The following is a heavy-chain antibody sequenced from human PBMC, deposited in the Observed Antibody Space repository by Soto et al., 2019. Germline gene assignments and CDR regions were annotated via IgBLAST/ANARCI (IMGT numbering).Heavy chain of an antibody. CDR2: INHSGST. CDR3: ARSDYGDYDWFDP. V-gene: IGHV4-34*01. Sequence: PSETLSLTCAVYAGSFSGYYWSWIRQPPGKGLEWIGEINHSGSTNYNPSLKSRVTISVDTSKNQFSLKLSSVTAADTAVYYCARSDYGDYDWFDPWGQGTLVTVSS. J-gene: IGHJ5*02. D-gene: IGHD4-17*01. CDR1: AGSFSGYY.